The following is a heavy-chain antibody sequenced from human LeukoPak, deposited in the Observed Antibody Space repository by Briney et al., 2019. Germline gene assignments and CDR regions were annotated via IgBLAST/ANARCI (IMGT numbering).Heavy chain of an antibody. Sequence: GGSLILSCAASGFTFSTYAMTWVRQAPGKGLEWVSTISGSGGSTFYTDSVKGRFTISRDNSTNTLSLQMNSLRAEDTAVYYCAKGRGLRYFDWLSIWGQGTLVTVSS. D-gene: IGHD3-9*01. J-gene: IGHJ4*02. CDR1: GFTFSTYA. CDR2: ISGSGGST. CDR3: AKGRGLRYFDWLSI. V-gene: IGHV3-23*01.